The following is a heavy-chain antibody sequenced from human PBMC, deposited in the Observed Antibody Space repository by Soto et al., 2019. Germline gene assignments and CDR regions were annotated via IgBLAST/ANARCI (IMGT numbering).Heavy chain of an antibody. CDR1: GGTFSSYT. V-gene: IGHV1-69*02. D-gene: IGHD6-19*01. Sequence: QVQLVQSGAEVKKPGSSVKVSCKASGGTFSSYTISWVRQAPGQGLEWMGRIIPILGIANYAQKFQGRVKINADKSTSTAYMELSSPRSEDTAVYYCARVVAGSQILDYWGQGTLDTVSS. CDR3: ARVVAGSQILDY. J-gene: IGHJ4*02. CDR2: IIPILGIA.